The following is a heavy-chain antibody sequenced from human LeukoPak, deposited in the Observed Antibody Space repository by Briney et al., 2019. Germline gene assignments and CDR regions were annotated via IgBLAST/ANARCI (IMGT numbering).Heavy chain of an antibody. V-gene: IGHV1-18*01. CDR1: GYTFTSYG. J-gene: IGHJ4*02. Sequence: ASVKVSCKASGYTFTSYGISWVRQAPGQGLEWMGWISVYNGNTNYAQKFQGRVIMTTDTSTSTSYMELRSPRYDDTGVYYWARDSYYYDSSGYYQNYFDYWGQETLVTVSS. CDR3: ARDSYYYDSSGYYQNYFDY. CDR2: ISVYNGNT. D-gene: IGHD3-22*01.